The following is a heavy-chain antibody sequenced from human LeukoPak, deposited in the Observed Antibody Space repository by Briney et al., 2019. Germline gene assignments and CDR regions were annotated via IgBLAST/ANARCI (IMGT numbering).Heavy chain of an antibody. CDR3: GRDPNGDYIGAFEF. Sequence: GGLLRLSCIASGFTFNKYALTWVRQAPGKGLEWVSSMTVTGRTTSYADSVKGRFTMSRDNSKSTLYLQMNSLRAGDTAIYYCGRDPNGDYIGAFEFWGHGTLVTVSS. D-gene: IGHD4-17*01. J-gene: IGHJ3*01. CDR2: MTVTGRTT. V-gene: IGHV3-23*01. CDR1: GFTFNKYA.